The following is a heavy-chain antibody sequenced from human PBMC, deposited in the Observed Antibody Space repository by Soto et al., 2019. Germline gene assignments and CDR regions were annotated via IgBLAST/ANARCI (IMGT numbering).Heavy chain of an antibody. CDR2: IIPIFGTA. J-gene: IGHJ4*02. CDR1: GGTFSSYA. D-gene: IGHD4-17*01. CDR3: ARDRDYGGNSVYFDY. V-gene: IGHV1-69*01. Sequence: QVQLVQSGAEVKKPGSSVKVSCKASGGTFSSYAISWVRQAPGQGLEWMGGIIPIFGTANYAQKFQGRVTITADESTSTAYMELSSPRSEDTAVYYCARDRDYGGNSVYFDYWGQGTLVTVSS.